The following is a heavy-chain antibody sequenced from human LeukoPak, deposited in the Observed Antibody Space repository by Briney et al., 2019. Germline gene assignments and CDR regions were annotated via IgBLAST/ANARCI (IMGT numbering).Heavy chain of an antibody. CDR2: MKGDGSLI. CDR1: GFTFGYFW. D-gene: IGHD2-8*02. Sequence: PGGSLRLSCAASGFTFGYFWMSWVRQAPGRGLQWVASMKGDGSLIHYVDSVKGRFTISRDNARSSLYLQMNSLRAEETAIYFCARLPGGVTTFPYWGQGALVTVSS. J-gene: IGHJ4*02. V-gene: IGHV3-7*01. CDR3: ARLPGGVTTFPY.